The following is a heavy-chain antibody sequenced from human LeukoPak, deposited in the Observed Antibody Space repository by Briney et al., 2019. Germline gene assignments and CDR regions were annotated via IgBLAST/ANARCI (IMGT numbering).Heavy chain of an antibody. D-gene: IGHD6-13*01. CDR2: INTNTGNP. Sequence: ASVKVSCTASGYTFTSYAMNWVRQAPGQGLEWMGWINTNTGNPTYAQGFTGRFVFSLDTSVSTAYLQISSLKAKDTAVYYCARDYSSSWASFDYWGQGTLVTVSS. CDR1: GYTFTSYA. J-gene: IGHJ4*02. CDR3: ARDYSSSWASFDY. V-gene: IGHV7-4-1*02.